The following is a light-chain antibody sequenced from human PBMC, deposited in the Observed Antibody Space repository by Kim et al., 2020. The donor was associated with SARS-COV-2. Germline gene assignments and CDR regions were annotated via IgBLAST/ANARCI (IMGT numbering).Light chain of an antibody. Sequence: VSPGQTASITCSGDKLGNKYACWYQQKPGQSPVLVIYQDSKRPSGIPERFSGSNSGNTATLTISGTQAMDEADYYCQAWDSSTVVFGGGTQLTVL. CDR1: KLGNKY. V-gene: IGLV3-1*01. CDR3: QAWDSSTVV. J-gene: IGLJ2*01. CDR2: QDS.